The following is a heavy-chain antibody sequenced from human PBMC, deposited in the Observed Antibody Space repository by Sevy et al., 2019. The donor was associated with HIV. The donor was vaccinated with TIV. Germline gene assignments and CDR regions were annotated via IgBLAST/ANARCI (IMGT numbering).Heavy chain of an antibody. CDR1: GYTVTNYH. CDR2: ITANNGNT. D-gene: IGHD1-26*01. V-gene: IGHV1-18*01. Sequence: ASVKVSCKASGYTVTNYHITWVRQAPGQGLEWMGWITANNGNTNYAQRLQGRVTMTTDTSTNTAYMELRSLNSDDTAVYYCARAPRGSQGPGQYFGHWGQGTLVTVSS. J-gene: IGHJ1*01. CDR3: ARAPRGSQGPGQYFGH.